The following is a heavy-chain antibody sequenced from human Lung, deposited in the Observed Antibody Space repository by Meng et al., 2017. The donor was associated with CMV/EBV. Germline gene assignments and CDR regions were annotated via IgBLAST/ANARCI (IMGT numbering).Heavy chain of an antibody. CDR1: GFTFSDYE. V-gene: IGHV3-48*03. J-gene: IGHJ4*02. CDR3: ARGGDGYNSAFDY. Sequence: SXKISXAASGFTFSDYEMNWVRQAPGKGLEWLSYISQTGSGIYYADSVKGRFTISRDNAKNSLYLQMNSLRADDTAVYFCARGGDGYNSAFDYWGQGALVTVSS. CDR2: ISQTGSGI. D-gene: IGHD5-24*01.